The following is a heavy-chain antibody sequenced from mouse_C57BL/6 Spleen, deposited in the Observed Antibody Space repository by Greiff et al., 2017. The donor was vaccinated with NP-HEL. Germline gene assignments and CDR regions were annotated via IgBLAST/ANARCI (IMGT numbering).Heavy chain of an antibody. Sequence: EVMLVESGGGLVKPGGSLKLSCAASGFTFSDYGMHWVRQAPEKGLEWVAYLSSGSSTIYYADTVTGRFTISRDNAKNTLFLQMTSLRSEDTAMYYCARTTTVVAPFDYWGQGTTLTVSS. V-gene: IGHV5-17*01. D-gene: IGHD1-1*01. CDR1: GFTFSDYG. CDR2: LSSGSSTI. J-gene: IGHJ2*01. CDR3: ARTTTVVAPFDY.